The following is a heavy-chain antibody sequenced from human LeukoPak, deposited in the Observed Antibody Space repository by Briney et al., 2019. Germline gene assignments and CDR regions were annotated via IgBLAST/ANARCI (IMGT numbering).Heavy chain of an antibody. CDR3: ARTYYGGNSFYFDY. D-gene: IGHD4-23*01. Sequence: PSETLSLTCTVSGGSISSYYWSWIRQPPGKGLEWIGYIYYSGSTNYNPSLKSRVTISVDTSKNQFSLKLSSVTAADTAVYYCARTYYGGNSFYFDYWGQGTLVTVSS. J-gene: IGHJ4*02. V-gene: IGHV4-59*08. CDR1: GGSISSYY. CDR2: IYYSGST.